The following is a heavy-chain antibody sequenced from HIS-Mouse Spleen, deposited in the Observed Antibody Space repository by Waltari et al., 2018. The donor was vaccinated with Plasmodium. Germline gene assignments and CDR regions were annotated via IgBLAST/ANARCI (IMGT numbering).Heavy chain of an antibody. CDR1: GGSFSRYY. CDR2: INHSGST. Sequence: HVQLQQWGAGLLKPSETLSLTCAVYGGSFSRYYWSWIRQPPGKGLEWIGEINHSGSTNYNPSLKSRVTISVDTSKNQFSLKLSSVTAADTAVYYCARGQLGIDAFDIWGQGTMVTVSS. V-gene: IGHV4-34*01. J-gene: IGHJ3*02. CDR3: ARGQLGIDAFDI. D-gene: IGHD7-27*01.